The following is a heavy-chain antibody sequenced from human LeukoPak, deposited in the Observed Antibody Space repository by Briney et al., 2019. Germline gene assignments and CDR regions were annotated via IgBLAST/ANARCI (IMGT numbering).Heavy chain of an antibody. V-gene: IGHV1-18*04. CDR1: GYTFTGYY. J-gene: IGHJ5*02. CDR2: ISAYNGNT. D-gene: IGHD1-26*01. Sequence: ASVKVSCKASGYTFTGYYMHWVRQAPGQGLEWMGWISAYNGNTNYAQKLQGRVTMTTDTSTSTAYMELRSLRSDDTAVYYCARVLSPGIVGATAWFDPWGQGTLVTVSS. CDR3: ARVLSPGIVGATAWFDP.